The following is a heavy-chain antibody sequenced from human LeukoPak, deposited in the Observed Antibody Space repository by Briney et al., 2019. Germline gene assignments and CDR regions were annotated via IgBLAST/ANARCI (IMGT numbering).Heavy chain of an antibody. CDR1: GGSISSYY. CDR3: ARRPMVRGVIGYYYYYYMDV. Sequence: SETLSLTCTVSGGSISSYYWSWIRQPPGKGLEWIGYIYYSGSTNYNPSLKSRVTISVDTSKNQFSLKLSSVTAADTAVYYCARRPMVRGVIGYYYYYYMDVWGKGTTVTVSS. V-gene: IGHV4-59*12. J-gene: IGHJ6*03. CDR2: IYYSGST. D-gene: IGHD3-10*01.